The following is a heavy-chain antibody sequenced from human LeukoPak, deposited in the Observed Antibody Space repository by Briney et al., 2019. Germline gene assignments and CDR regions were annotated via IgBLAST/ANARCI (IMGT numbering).Heavy chain of an antibody. J-gene: IGHJ5*02. V-gene: IGHV3-23*01. CDR3: AKGYDILTSYQSWFDP. CDR2: TSGSGGST. D-gene: IGHD3-9*01. Sequence: GGSLRLSCAASGFTFSSYAMSWVRQAPGEGLEWVSATSGSGGSTYYADSVKGRFTISRDNSKNTLYLQMNSLRAEDTAVYYCAKGYDILTSYQSWFDPWGQGTLVTVSS. CDR1: GFTFSSYA.